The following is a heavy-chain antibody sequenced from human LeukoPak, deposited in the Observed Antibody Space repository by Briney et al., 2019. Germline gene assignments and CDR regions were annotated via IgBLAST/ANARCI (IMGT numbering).Heavy chain of an antibody. V-gene: IGHV3-49*03. J-gene: IGHJ6*02. CDR1: GFTFGDYA. D-gene: IGHD4-17*01. CDR3: TRDNYGDYGVDYYYGMDV. Sequence: GGSLRLSCTASGFTFGDYAMSWFRQAPGKGLEWVGFIRSKAYGGTTEYAASVKGRFTISRDDSKSIAYLQMNSLKTEDTAVYYCTRDNYGDYGVDYYYGMDVWGQGTTVTVSS. CDR2: IRSKAYGGTT.